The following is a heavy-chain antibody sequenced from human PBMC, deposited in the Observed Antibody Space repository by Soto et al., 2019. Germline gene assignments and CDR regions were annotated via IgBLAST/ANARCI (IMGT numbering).Heavy chain of an antibody. CDR1: GGSVSSGSYY. CDR2: IYYSGST. J-gene: IGHJ4*02. V-gene: IGHV4-61*01. D-gene: IGHD6-6*01. CDR3: ARDREYSSSPGELDY. Sequence: SETLSLTCTVSGGSVSSGSYYWSWIRQPPGKGLEWIGYIYYSGSTNYNPSLKSRVTISVDTSKNQFSLKLSSVTAADTAVYYCARDREYSSSPGELDYWGQGTLVTVSS.